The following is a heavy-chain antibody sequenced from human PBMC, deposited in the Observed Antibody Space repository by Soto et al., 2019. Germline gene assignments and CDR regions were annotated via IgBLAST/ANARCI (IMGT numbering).Heavy chain of an antibody. CDR1: GDSISSDYY. CDR3: TRVPMMYYGAGTYGYFDS. CDR2: INHSGTT. J-gene: IGHJ4*02. V-gene: IGHV4-38-2*01. D-gene: IGHD3-10*01. Sequence: ASDTLSLTCAVSGDSISSDYYWSWLRQPPGKGLEWIGIINHSGTTNYNPSLKSRVTLSLDTSKNQFYLNLTSVTVADTAFYYCTRVPMMYYGAGTYGYFDSWGQGTLVTVSS.